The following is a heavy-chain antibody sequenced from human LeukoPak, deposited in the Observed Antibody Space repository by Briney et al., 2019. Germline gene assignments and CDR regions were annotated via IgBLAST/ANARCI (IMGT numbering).Heavy chain of an antibody. V-gene: IGHV3-33*06. CDR1: GFTFSSYG. CDR2: IWYDGSNK. Sequence: GRSLRLSCAASGFTFSSYGMHWVRQAPGKGLEWVAVIWYDGSNKYYADSVKGRFTISRDNSKNTLYLQMNSLRAEDTAVYYCAKGSSSGYYYYYMDVWGKGTTVTVSS. J-gene: IGHJ6*03. CDR3: AKGSSSGYYYYYMDV. D-gene: IGHD6-6*01.